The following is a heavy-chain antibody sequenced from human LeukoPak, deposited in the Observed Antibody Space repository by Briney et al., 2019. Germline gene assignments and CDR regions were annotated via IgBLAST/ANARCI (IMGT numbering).Heavy chain of an antibody. CDR3: AKSNGYGLVDI. J-gene: IGHJ3*02. CDR1: GGSISTSSYY. Sequence: PSETLSVTCIVSGGSISTSSYYWGWVRQPPGKGLEWIGNIFYSGSTYYSPSLKSRVTISLDTSRNQFSLKLNSVTAADTAVYYCAKSNGYGLVDIWGRGTMVTVSS. D-gene: IGHD3-10*01. CDR2: IFYSGST. V-gene: IGHV4-39*07.